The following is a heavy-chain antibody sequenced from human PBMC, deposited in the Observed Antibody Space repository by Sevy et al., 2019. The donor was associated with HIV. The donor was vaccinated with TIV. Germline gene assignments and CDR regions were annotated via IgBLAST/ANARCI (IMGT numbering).Heavy chain of an antibody. J-gene: IGHJ5*01. CDR3: AKRSSSRSGWFDS. CDR1: AINIRDYW. Sequence: GGSLRLSCEASAINIRDYWMNWVRQAPGKGLEWVANINPDGSKIYYAESVKGRFTISRDNSKNTFYLQMNSLRAEDTAVYYCAKRSSSRSGWFDSWGQGTLVTVSS. V-gene: IGHV3-7*05. CDR2: INPDGSKI. D-gene: IGHD6-13*01.